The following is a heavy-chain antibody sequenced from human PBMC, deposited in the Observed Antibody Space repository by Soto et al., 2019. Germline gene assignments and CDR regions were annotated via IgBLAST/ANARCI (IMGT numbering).Heavy chain of an antibody. CDR3: AGAYNWNYD. J-gene: IGHJ1*01. V-gene: IGHV2-5*01. D-gene: IGHD1-7*01. Sequence: SGPTLVNPTHTLTLTCTFSGFSLTTDGVGVGWMRQSPGKAPDWLAIIYWNDDIRSSPSLKSRLTITKDTSKNQVVLTMTNMDPVDTATYYCAGAYNWNYDWGQRNLIAFSS. CDR1: GFSLTTDGVG. CDR2: IYWNDDI.